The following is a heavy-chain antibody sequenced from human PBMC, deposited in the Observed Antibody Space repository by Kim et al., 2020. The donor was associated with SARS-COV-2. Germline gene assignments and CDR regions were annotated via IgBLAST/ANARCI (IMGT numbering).Heavy chain of an antibody. Sequence: GGSLRLSCAASGFTFSSYGMHWVRQAPGKGLEWVAVISYDGSNKYYADSVKGRFTISRDNSKNTLYLQMNSLRAEDTAVYYCAKDRAITMVRGPTEVDYWGQGTLVTVSS. CDR2: ISYDGSNK. CDR1: GFTFSSYG. V-gene: IGHV3-30*18. CDR3: AKDRAITMVRGPTEVDY. J-gene: IGHJ4*02. D-gene: IGHD3-10*01.